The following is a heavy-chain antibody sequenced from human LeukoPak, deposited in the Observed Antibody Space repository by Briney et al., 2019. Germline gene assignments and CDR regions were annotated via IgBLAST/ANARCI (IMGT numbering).Heavy chain of an antibody. CDR2: IYSGGST. Sequence: GGSLRLSCAASGFTFSSYAMSWVRQAPGKGLEWVSVIYSGGSTYYADSVKGRFTISRDNSKNTLYLQMNSLRAEDTAVYYCAAKGGVGATTPYYFDYWGQGTLVTVSS. D-gene: IGHD1-26*01. J-gene: IGHJ4*02. V-gene: IGHV3-66*01. CDR3: AAKGGVGATTPYYFDY. CDR1: GFTFSSYA.